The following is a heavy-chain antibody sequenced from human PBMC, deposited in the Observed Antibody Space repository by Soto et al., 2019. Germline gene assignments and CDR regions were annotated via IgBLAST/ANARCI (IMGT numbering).Heavy chain of an antibody. V-gene: IGHV3-48*01. CDR3: ARDPLAARGRYYYYYYYMDV. CDR1: GFTFSSYS. D-gene: IGHD6-6*01. CDR2: ISSSSSTI. J-gene: IGHJ6*03. Sequence: GGSLRLSCAASGFTFSSYSMNWVRQAPGKGLEWVSYISSSSSTIYYADSVKGRFTISRDNAKNSLYLQMNSLRAEDTAVYYCARDPLAARGRYYYYYYYMDVWGKGTTVTVSS.